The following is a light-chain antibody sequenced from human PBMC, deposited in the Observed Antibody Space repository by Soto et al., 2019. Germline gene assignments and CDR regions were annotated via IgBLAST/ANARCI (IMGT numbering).Light chain of an antibody. CDR3: QQYNNWPRT. V-gene: IGKV3-20*01. J-gene: IGKJ2*01. CDR1: QSVSSNY. CDR2: GAS. Sequence: DIVLTQSPDTLSLSPGERATLSCRASQSVSSNYLAWYQQKPGQAPRLLIYGASTRATGIPDRFSGSGSGTDFTLTISRLEPEDFAVYYCQQYNNWPRTFGQGTKLEIK.